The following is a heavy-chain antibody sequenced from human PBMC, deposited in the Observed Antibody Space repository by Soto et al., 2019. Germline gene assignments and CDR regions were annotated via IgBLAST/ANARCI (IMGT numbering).Heavy chain of an antibody. CDR2: ISIGSGSI. D-gene: IGHD2-15*01. V-gene: IGHV3-48*02. J-gene: IGHJ3*01. CDR1: GFSFSNYA. Sequence: EVQLVESGGGLVQPGGSRRVSCAASGFSFSNYAMNWVRQAPGKGLEWVSYISIGSGSIFYADSVKGRFTISRDDAKNSLYMQINTLTDEDTAVYSCVRDDGWAFDFCGQGTMVTVSS. CDR3: VRDDGWAFDF.